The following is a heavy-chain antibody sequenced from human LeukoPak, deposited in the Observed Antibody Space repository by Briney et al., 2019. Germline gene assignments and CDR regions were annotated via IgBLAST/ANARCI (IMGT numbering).Heavy chain of an antibody. J-gene: IGHJ5*02. CDR2: IVVGSGNT. D-gene: IGHD3-22*01. V-gene: IGHV1-58*01. CDR1: GFTFTSSA. Sequence: EASVKVSCKASGFTFTSSAVQWVRQARGQRLEWTGWIVVGSGNTNYAQKFQERVTITRDMSTSTAYMELSSLRSEDTAVYYCAAEVVVVDGFDPWGQGTLVTVSS. CDR3: AAEVVVVDGFDP.